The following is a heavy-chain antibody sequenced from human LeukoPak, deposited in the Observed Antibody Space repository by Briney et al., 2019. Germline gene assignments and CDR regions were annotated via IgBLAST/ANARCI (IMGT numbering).Heavy chain of an antibody. CDR1: GFTFSSYS. CDR3: ARVGCCSSTSCYVSLDAFDI. J-gene: IGHJ3*02. V-gene: IGHV3-21*01. D-gene: IGHD2-2*01. CDR2: ISSSSSYI. Sequence: GGSLRLSCAASGFTFSSYSMNWVRQAPGKGLEWVSSISSSSSYIYYADSVKGRFTISRDNAKNSLYLQMNSLRAEDTAVYYCARVGCCSSTSCYVSLDAFDIWGQGTMVTVSS.